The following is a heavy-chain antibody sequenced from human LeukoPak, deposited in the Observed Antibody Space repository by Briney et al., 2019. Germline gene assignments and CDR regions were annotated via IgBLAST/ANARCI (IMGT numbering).Heavy chain of an antibody. CDR3: ARGYPRGYDFWSGYYRINWFDP. V-gene: IGHV4-34*01. Sequence: RPSETLSLTCAVYGGSFSGYYWSWIRQPPGKGLEWIGEINHSGSTNYNPSLKSRVTISVDTFKNQFSLKLSSVTAADTAVYYCARGYPRGYDFWSGYYRINWFDPWGQGTLVTVSS. J-gene: IGHJ5*02. CDR1: GGSFSGYY. D-gene: IGHD3-3*01. CDR2: INHSGST.